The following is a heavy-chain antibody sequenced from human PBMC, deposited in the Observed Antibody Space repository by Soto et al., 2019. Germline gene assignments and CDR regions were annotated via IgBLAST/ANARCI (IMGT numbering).Heavy chain of an antibody. Sequence: QVQLVQSGAEVKKPGSSVKVSCKASGGTFSSYAISWVRQATGQGLEWMGGIIPIFGTANYAQKFQGRVTITADDSTSTAYMELSSLRAEDTAVYYCARSAHSGSTSNYGMDVWGQGTTVTVSS. J-gene: IGHJ6*02. CDR3: ARSAHSGSTSNYGMDV. V-gene: IGHV1-69*01. CDR1: GGTFSSYA. CDR2: IIPIFGTA. D-gene: IGHD1-26*01.